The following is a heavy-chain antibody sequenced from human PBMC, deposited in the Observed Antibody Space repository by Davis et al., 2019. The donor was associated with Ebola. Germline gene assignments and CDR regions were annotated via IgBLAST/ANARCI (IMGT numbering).Heavy chain of an antibody. V-gene: IGHV1-18*01. D-gene: IGHD2-2*01. CDR2: ISAYNGNT. J-gene: IGHJ6*03. CDR1: GYTFTSYG. CDR3: ARVVNPSYYYYYYYMDV. Sequence: ASVKVSCKASGYTFTSYGISWVRQAPGQGLEWMGWISAYNGNTNYAQKLQGRVTMTTDTSTSTAYMELRSLRSDDTAVYYCARVVNPSYYYYYYYMDVWGKGTTVTVSS.